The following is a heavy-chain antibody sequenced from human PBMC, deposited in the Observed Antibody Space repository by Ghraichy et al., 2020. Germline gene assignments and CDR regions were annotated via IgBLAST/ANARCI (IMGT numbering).Heavy chain of an antibody. CDR2: IKKDGSEK. V-gene: IGHV3-7*01. J-gene: IGHJ4*02. CDR3: AVSYGSGASDK. D-gene: IGHD3-10*01. Sequence: GESLNISREASGFTFSNYWMNWVRQAPGKGLEWVASIKKDGSEKNYVDSVKGRFTISRDNAKNSLYLQMNSLRAEDTAVYHCAVSYGSGASDKWGQGTLVTVSS. CDR1: GFTFSNYW.